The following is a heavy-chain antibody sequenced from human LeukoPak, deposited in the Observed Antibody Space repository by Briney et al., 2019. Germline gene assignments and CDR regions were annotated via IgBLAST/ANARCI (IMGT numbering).Heavy chain of an antibody. CDR2: ISRSSSHMYYA. D-gene: IGHD6-13*01. Sequence: GGPLRLSCAASGFTFSSYSMNWVRQAPGKGLEWVSSISRSSSHMYYADYADSVKGRFTISRDNAKNSLYLQMNSLRAEDTAVYYCAGGITAADPFDYWGQGTLVTVSS. CDR3: AGGITAADPFDY. J-gene: IGHJ4*02. V-gene: IGHV3-21*01. CDR1: GFTFSSYS.